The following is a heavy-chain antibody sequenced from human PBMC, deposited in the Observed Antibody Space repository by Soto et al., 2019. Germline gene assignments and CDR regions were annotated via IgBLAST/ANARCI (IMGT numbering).Heavy chain of an antibody. J-gene: IGHJ5*02. Sequence: QVQLVESGGGLVKPGGSLRLSCAASGFTFSDYYMSWIRQAPGKGLEWVSYISSSSSYTNYADSVKGRFTISRDNAKNSLYLQMSSLRAEDTAVYYCARGGETTMVRGVITSWFDPWGQGTLVTVSP. V-gene: IGHV3-11*05. D-gene: IGHD3-10*01. CDR2: ISSSSSYT. CDR1: GFTFSDYY. CDR3: ARGGETTMVRGVITSWFDP.